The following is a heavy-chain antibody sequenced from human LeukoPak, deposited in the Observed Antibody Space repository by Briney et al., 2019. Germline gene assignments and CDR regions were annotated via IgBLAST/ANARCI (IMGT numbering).Heavy chain of an antibody. CDR2: INSDGSST. V-gene: IGHV3-74*01. J-gene: IGHJ3*02. D-gene: IGHD3-9*01. Sequence: PGGSLRLSCAASGFTFSSYAMSWVRQAPGKGLVWVSRINSDGSSTSYADSVKGRFTISRDNAKNTLYLQMNSLRAEDTAVYYCARDFEAGGAFDIWGQGTMVTVSS. CDR1: GFTFSSYA. CDR3: ARDFEAGGAFDI.